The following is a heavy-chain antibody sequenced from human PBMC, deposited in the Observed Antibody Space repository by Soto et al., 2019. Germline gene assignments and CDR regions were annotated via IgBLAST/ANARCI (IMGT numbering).Heavy chain of an antibody. CDR3: ARQGSY. V-gene: IGHV4-39*01. CDR2: IYFNGNT. J-gene: IGHJ4*01. Sequence: SDTLSLTCNVSCASIIYTSYYWGWIRQPPGKGLEWIGTIYFNGNTFYNPSLKSRLTISVETSKNQISLRLTSVTAADTAVYYCARQGSYWGQGTMVTVSS. CDR1: CASIIYTSYY.